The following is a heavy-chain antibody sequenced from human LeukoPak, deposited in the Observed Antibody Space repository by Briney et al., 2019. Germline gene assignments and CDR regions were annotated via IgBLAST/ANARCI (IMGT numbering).Heavy chain of an antibody. J-gene: IGHJ4*02. V-gene: IGHV3-21*01. D-gene: IGHD1-26*01. CDR2: ISSSGTYT. Sequence: GGSLRLSCAASGFTFSSYTMNWVRQAPGKGLEWVSSISSSGTYTYYRDSVKGRFTISRDNAENSVYLQMNSLRVEDTAVYYCVRDRGSYRPIDYWGQGTLVTVSS. CDR1: GFTFSSYT. CDR3: VRDRGSYRPIDY.